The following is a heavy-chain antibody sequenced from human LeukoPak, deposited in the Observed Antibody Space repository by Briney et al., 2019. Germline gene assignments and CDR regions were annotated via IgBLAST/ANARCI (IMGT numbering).Heavy chain of an antibody. CDR2: IYYSGST. J-gene: IGHJ2*01. CDR3: ARHSGSYPYWYFDL. Sequence: SETLSLTCTVSGGSISSYYWSGIRQPPGKGLEWIGYIYYSGSTNYNPSLKSRVTISVDTSKNQFSLKLSSVTAADTAVYYCARHSGSYPYWYFDLWGRGTLVTVSS. V-gene: IGHV4-59*08. CDR1: GGSISSYY. D-gene: IGHD1-26*01.